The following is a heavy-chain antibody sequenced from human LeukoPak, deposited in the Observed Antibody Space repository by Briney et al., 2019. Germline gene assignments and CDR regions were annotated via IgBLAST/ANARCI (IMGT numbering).Heavy chain of an antibody. V-gene: IGHV3-30-3*01. CDR3: ARVFGAVADPFDI. D-gene: IGHD6-19*01. CDR1: GFTFSSYA. Sequence: QSGGSLRLSCAASGFTFSSYAMHWVRQAPGKGLEWVAVISYDGSNKYYADSVKGRFTISRDNSKNTLYLQMNSLRAEDTAVYYCARVFGAVADPFDIWGQGTMVTVSS. CDR2: ISYDGSNK. J-gene: IGHJ3*02.